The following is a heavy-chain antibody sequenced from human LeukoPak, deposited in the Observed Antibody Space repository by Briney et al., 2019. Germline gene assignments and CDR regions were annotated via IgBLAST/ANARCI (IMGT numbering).Heavy chain of an antibody. CDR1: GGSISSYY. CDR2: IYYSGST. V-gene: IGHV4-59*01. D-gene: IGHD3-9*01. CDR3: ARARKDYDILTGYTNGNYIDY. Sequence: PSETLSLTCTVSGGSISSYYWSWIRQPPGKGLEWIGYIYYSGSTNYNPSLKSRVTISVDTSKNQFSLKLSSVTAADTAVYYCARARKDYDILTGYTNGNYIDYWGQGTLVTVSS. J-gene: IGHJ4*02.